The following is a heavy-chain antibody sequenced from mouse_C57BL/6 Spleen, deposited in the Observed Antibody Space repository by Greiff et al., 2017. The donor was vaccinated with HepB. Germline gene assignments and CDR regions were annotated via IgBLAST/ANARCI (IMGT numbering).Heavy chain of an antibody. CDR2: IYPGDGDT. J-gene: IGHJ4*01. CDR1: GYAFSSYW. V-gene: IGHV1-80*01. CDR3: ARSGSGYVDAMDY. Sequence: QVQLKESGAELVKPGASVKISCKASGYAFSSYWMNWVKQRPGKGLEWIGQIYPGDGDTNYNGKFKGKATLTADKSSSTAYMQLSSLTSEDSAVYFCARSGSGYVDAMDYWGQGTSVTVSS. D-gene: IGHD3-2*02.